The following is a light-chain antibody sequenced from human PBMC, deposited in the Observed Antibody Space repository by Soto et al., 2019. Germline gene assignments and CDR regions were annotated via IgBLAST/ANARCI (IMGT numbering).Light chain of an antibody. CDR3: QQYTNTNNPWM. CDR2: DAS. Sequence: DIRVTQSPPTLSXXVXXXXTXXXRXSQTITTWMAWYQQKPGKAPKLLVYDASTLQSGVATRFSGSGSGTEFTLIISGLQPEDSATYYCQQYTNTNNPWMFGQGTRWIS. J-gene: IGKJ1*01. V-gene: IGKV1-5*01. CDR1: QTITTW.